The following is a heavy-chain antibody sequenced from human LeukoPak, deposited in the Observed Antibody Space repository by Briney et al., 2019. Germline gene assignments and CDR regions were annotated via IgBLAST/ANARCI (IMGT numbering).Heavy chain of an antibody. CDR1: GYTFTSYD. J-gene: IGHJ4*02. Sequence: ASVRVSCKASGYTFTSYDFNWVRQAPGQGPEWIGWMNPNSGTTGYAQKFQGRVTMTRDTSISTAYMDLSRLRSDDTAVYYCARWGSGYLYYFDYWGQGTLVTVSS. V-gene: IGHV1-8*01. CDR3: ARWGSGYLYYFDY. D-gene: IGHD3-3*01. CDR2: MNPNSGTT.